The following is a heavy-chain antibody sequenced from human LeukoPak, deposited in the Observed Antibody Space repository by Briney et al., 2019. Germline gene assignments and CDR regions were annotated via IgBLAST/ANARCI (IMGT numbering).Heavy chain of an antibody. J-gene: IGHJ4*02. Sequence: GGSLRLSRAASGFTFDDYAMHWVRQAPGKGLEWVSLIRADGITTYYADSVKGRFTISRDSSKNSLYLQMNSPRTEDSALYYCAKDYYWGQGTLVTVSS. CDR2: IRADGITT. CDR1: GFTFDDYA. V-gene: IGHV3-43*02. CDR3: AKDYY.